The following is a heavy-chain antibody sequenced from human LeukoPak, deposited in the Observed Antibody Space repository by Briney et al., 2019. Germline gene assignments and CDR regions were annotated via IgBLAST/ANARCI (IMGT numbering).Heavy chain of an antibody. Sequence: GGSLRLSCAASGFTFSSYWMSWVRQAPGKGLEWVSAVSGSGAYTYYADSVKGRFTISGDNSKNTLYLQMNSLRAEDTAVYYCARDLLWFGELFYYYFDYWGQGTLVTVSS. CDR1: GFTFSSYW. CDR3: ARDLLWFGELFYYYFDY. CDR2: VSGSGAYT. D-gene: IGHD3-10*01. V-gene: IGHV3-23*01. J-gene: IGHJ4*02.